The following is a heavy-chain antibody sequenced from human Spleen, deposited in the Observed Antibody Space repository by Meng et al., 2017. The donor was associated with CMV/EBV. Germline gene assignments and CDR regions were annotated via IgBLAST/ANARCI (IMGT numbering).Heavy chain of an antibody. D-gene: IGHD3-3*01. J-gene: IGHJ6*02. CDR3: ARSEVAWSLAGAMDV. V-gene: IGHV4-34*01. Sequence: SQTLSLTCAVYGGSFSGYYWSWVRQPPGKGLEWIGEITHRGSSKKNESLKSRVTISVDTSKNQFSLKLSSVTAADTAVYFCARSEVAWSLAGAMDVWGQGTTVTVSS. CDR2: ITHRGSS. CDR1: GGSFSGYY.